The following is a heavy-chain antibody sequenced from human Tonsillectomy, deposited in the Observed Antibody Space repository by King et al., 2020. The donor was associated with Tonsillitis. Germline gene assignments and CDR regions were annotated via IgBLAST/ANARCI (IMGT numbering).Heavy chain of an antibody. CDR1: GFSLSTNGMR. D-gene: IGHD3-16*01. J-gene: IGHJ4*02. V-gene: IGHV2-70*04. CDR2: IDWDDDK. CDR3: ARDIMGPGLGHYFDH. Sequence: FTLQESGPALVKPTQTLTLTCTVSGFSLSTNGMRVSWIRQPPGKALEWLARIDWDDDKFYSTSLKTRLTISKDTSKTQVVLTMTNMDPMDTATYYCARDIMGPGLGHYFDHWGQGTLVTVSS.